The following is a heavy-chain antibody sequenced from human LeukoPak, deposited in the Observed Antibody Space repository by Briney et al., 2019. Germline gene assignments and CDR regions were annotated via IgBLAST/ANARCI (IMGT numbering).Heavy chain of an antibody. D-gene: IGHD3-22*01. V-gene: IGHV5-51*01. CDR1: GYSFTSYW. CDR2: IYPGDSDT. J-gene: IGHJ3*02. CDR3: ARPSIYYDSSGYHDAFDI. Sequence: GESLKISCKGSGYSFTSYWIGWVRQMPGKGLEWMGIIYPGDSDTRYSPSFQGQVTISADKSISTAYLQWSSLKASDTAMYYCARPSIYYDSSGYHDAFDIWGQGTMVTVSS.